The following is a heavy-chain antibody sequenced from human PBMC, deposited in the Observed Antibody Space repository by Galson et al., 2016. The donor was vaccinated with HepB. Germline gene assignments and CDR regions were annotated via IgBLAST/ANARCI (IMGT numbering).Heavy chain of an antibody. V-gene: IGHV4-59*12. D-gene: IGHD5-24*01. CDR1: AASISTNY. J-gene: IGHJ4*02. CDR2: IYYSGNT. Sequence: SETLSLTCIVSAASISTNYWSWIRQPPGKGLEWIANIYYSGNTNYNPSLKSRVTISVDTSKNQFSLKLSSVTAADTAMYYCASGGGIRLHPSFDYWGQGTLVTVSS. CDR3: ASGGGIRLHPSFDY.